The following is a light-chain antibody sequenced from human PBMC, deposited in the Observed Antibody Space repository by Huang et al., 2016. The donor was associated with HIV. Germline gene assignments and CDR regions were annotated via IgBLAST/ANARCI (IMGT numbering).Light chain of an antibody. CDR3: QQRSNWPPIT. Sequence: EIVLTQSPVTLSLSPGERATLSCRASPSVSSYLAWYQQKPGQAPRLLIYDASNRATGIPARFSGSGSRTDFALTISSLEREDCAVYYCQQRSNWPPITFGQETRLE. CDR1: PSVSSY. V-gene: IGKV3-11*01. J-gene: IGKJ5*01. CDR2: DAS.